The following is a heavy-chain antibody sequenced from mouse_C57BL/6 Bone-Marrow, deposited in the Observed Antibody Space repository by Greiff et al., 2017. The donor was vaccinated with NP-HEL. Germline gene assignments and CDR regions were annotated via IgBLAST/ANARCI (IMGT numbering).Heavy chain of an antibody. CDR3: VTAYDGYSHYYAMDY. CDR2: IRSKGNNYAT. D-gene: IGHD2-3*01. V-gene: IGHV10-1*01. Sequence: EVKLVESGGGLVQPKGSLKLSCAASGFSFNTYAMNWVRQAPGKGLEWVARIRSKGNNYATYYADSVKDRFTISRDDSESMLYLQMNNLKTEDTAMYYCVTAYDGYSHYYAMDYWGQGTSVTVSS. CDR1: GFSFNTYA. J-gene: IGHJ4*01.